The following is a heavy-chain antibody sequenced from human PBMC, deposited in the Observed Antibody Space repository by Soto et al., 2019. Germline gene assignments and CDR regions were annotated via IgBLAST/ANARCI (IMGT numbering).Heavy chain of an antibody. CDR1: GGTFSSYA. D-gene: IGHD3-10*01. Sequence: QVQLVQSGAEVKKPGSSVKVSCKASGGTFSSYAISWVRQAPGQGLEWMGGIIPIFGTANYAQKFQGRVTITADESTSTAYMELSSLRSEDTAVYYCAREFRGTMVRGHYYYYYGMDVWGQGTTVTVSS. J-gene: IGHJ6*02. V-gene: IGHV1-69*01. CDR2: IIPIFGTA. CDR3: AREFRGTMVRGHYYYYYGMDV.